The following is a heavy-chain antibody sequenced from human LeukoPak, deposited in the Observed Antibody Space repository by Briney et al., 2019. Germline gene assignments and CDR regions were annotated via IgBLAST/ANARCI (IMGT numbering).Heavy chain of an antibody. D-gene: IGHD2-21*02. CDR1: GFTFSSYG. CDR3: ARLILPTGDCLDY. J-gene: IGHJ4*02. Sequence: GGSLRLSCAASGFTFSSYGMHWVRQAPGKGLEWVAFIRYDGSNKYYADSVKGRFTISRDNAKNSLYLQMNSLRAEDTAVYYCARLILPTGDCLDYWGQGTLVTVSS. CDR2: IRYDGSNK. V-gene: IGHV3-30*02.